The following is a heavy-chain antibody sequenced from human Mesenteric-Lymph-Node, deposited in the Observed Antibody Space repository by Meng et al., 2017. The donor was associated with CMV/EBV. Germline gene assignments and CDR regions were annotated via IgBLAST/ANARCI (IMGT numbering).Heavy chain of an antibody. J-gene: IGHJ6*02. CDR1: GGSIRSNTHY. D-gene: IGHD3-3*01. CDR3: VRAGAEGFYNYYYAMDV. CDR2: IFYRGNT. V-gene: IGHV4-39*07. Sequence: SETLSLTCTVSGGSIRSNTHYWGWIRQPPGKGLEWIGSIFYRGNTHYTTPLKSRVTISVDTSKNQFSLKMNSVTAADTAVYYCVRAGAEGFYNYYYAMDVWGQGTTVTVSS.